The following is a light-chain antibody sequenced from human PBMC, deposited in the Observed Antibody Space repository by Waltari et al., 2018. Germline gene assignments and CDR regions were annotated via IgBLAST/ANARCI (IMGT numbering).Light chain of an antibody. J-gene: IGKJ2*03. CDR1: QSVSSIY. Sequence: EIVLTQSPGTLSLSPGERATLSCRASQSVSSIYLAWYQQKPGQAPRLLIYGASRRATGIPDRFSGSRSGTDFTLTISRLEPEDFAVYYCQQYGSSPPYSFGQGTKLEIK. V-gene: IGKV3-20*01. CDR3: QQYGSSPPYS. CDR2: GAS.